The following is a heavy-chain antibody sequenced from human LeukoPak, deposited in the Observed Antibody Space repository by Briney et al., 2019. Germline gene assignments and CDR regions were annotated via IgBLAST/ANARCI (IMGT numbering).Heavy chain of an antibody. V-gene: IGHV4-4*07. Sequence: NTSETLSLTCTVSGASISKYYWSWIRQPAGKGLEWIGRIYVRGTTDDNPTDYNPPLKSRVIMSVDTSKNQFSLNLSSVTAADTAVYYCARGHSYGKNWFDPWGQGTLVSVSS. J-gene: IGHJ5*02. CDR2: IYVRGTTDDNPT. CDR3: ARGHSYGKNWFDP. CDR1: GASISKYY. D-gene: IGHD5-18*01.